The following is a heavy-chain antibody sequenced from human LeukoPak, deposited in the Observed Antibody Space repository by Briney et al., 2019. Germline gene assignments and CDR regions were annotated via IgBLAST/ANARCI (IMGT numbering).Heavy chain of an antibody. D-gene: IGHD3-10*01. CDR2: INGDGIAI. J-gene: IGHJ4*02. Sequence: GGSLRLSCAGSGFIFNSHWLHWVRHVPGKGLEWVARINGDGIAINYADSVKGRFTISRDNAKNTVYPKRNSLRVEDTAVFYCARGGSPFYCGRGTPVTVSS. V-gene: IGHV3-74*01. CDR1: GFIFNSHW. CDR3: ARGGSPFY.